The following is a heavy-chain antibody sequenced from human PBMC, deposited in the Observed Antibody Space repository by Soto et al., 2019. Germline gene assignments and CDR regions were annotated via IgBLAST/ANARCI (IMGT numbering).Heavy chain of an antibody. CDR1: GDSISAYS. CDR2: IHYNGNT. V-gene: IGHV4-59*01. Sequence: ASETLSLTCTVSGDSISAYSWSWVRQPPGKGLEWIGNIHYNGNTKYNPSLKSRVTMSLDTSKNQFSLRLISVTAADTAKYFCAREGNLGRWLQTIDFWGQGTLVTVSS. J-gene: IGHJ4*02. CDR3: AREGNLGRWLQTIDF. D-gene: IGHD5-12*01.